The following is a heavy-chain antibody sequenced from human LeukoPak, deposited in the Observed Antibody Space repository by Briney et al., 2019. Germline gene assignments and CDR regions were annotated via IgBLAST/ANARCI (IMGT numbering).Heavy chain of an antibody. D-gene: IGHD1-1*01. CDR2: ISYHGSNE. Sequence: GSLRLSCAASGFTFSSYAMHWVRQAPGTGLEWVALISYHGSNEYYADSAKGRFTISRDNSQNTLYLQMNSLRPEDTAVYYCARGLAGSGIYYMDVWGKGTTVTVSS. J-gene: IGHJ6*03. CDR1: GFTFSSYA. V-gene: IGHV3-30*04. CDR3: ARGLAGSGIYYMDV.